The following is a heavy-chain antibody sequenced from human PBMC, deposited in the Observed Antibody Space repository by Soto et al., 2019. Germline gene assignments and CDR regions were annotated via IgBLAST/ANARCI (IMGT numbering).Heavy chain of an antibody. CDR1: GYTFTNYG. CDR3: AREGVLGSGSGGTVIRYVWYFDI. V-gene: IGHV1-18*01. J-gene: IGHJ2*01. D-gene: IGHD2-15*01. CDR2: ISGYNGNT. Sequence: QVQLVQSGVEVKKPGASVKVSCKASGYTFTNYGISWVRQAPGQGLEWMGWISGYNGNTHYAQNLQGRISMTIDTSTSTVYMELRILSSDDTAVYYCAREGVLGSGSGGTVIRYVWYFDIWGRGNLVTVSS.